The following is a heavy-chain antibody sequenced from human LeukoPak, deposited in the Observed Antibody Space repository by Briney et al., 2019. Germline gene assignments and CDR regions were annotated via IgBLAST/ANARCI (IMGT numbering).Heavy chain of an antibody. CDR2: IYYSGST. D-gene: IGHD3-22*01. J-gene: IGHJ4*02. CDR3: ARGGYYYDSSARTQYYFDY. CDR1: GGSISSGGYY. Sequence: SETLSLTCTVSGGSISSGGYYWSWIRQHPGKGLEWIGYIYYSGSTYYNPSLKSRVTISVDTSKNQFSLKLSSVTAADTAVYYCARGGYYYDSSARTQYYFDYWGQGTLVTVSS. V-gene: IGHV4-31*03.